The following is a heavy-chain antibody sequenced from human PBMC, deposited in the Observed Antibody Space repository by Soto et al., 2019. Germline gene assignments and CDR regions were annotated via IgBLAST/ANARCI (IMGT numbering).Heavy chain of an antibody. CDR1: GFTFSSYA. D-gene: IGHD3-10*01. CDR2: ISYDGSNK. Sequence: QVQLVESGGGVVQPGRSLRLSCAASGFTFSSYAMHWVRQAPGKGLEWVAVISYDGSNKYYADSVKGRFTISRDNSKNTLYLQMNSLRAEDTAMYYCARVGVRGAGWFDPWGQGTLVTVSS. J-gene: IGHJ5*02. V-gene: IGHV3-30-3*01. CDR3: ARVGVRGAGWFDP.